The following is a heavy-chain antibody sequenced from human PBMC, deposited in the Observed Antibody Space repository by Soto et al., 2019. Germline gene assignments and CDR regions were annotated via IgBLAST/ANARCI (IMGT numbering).Heavy chain of an antibody. V-gene: IGHV3-48*01. Sequence: GGSLRLSCAASGFTFSSYSMNWVRQAPGKGLEWVSYISSSSSTIYYADSVKGRFTISRDNAKNSLYLQMNSLRAEDTAVYYCARVGFGELTDYWGQGTLVTVSS. CDR3: ARVGFGELTDY. D-gene: IGHD3-10*01. J-gene: IGHJ4*02. CDR1: GFTFSSYS. CDR2: ISSSSSTI.